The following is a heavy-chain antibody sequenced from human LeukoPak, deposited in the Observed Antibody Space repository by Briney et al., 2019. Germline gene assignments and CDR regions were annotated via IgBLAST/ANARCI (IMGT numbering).Heavy chain of an antibody. CDR3: ARDSFYSGSDY. Sequence: PSETLSLTCTVSGGSVSSGGSVSSGRYYWSWIRQPPGKGLEWIGYVSYSGSTNYNPSHHSRVTISIDTSKNQFSLKLSSVTAADTAVYFCARDSFYSGSDYWGQGTLVTVSS. J-gene: IGHJ4*02. CDR2: VSYSGST. V-gene: IGHV4-61*01. CDR1: GGSVSSGGSVSSGRYY. D-gene: IGHD1-26*01.